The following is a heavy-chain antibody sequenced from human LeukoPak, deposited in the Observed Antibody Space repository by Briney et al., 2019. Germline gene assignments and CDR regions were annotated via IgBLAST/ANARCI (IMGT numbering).Heavy chain of an antibody. CDR3: ASALIAAAALDY. D-gene: IGHD6-13*01. V-gene: IGHV3-21*01. CDR1: GFTFSNYD. CDR2: ISSSSSYI. J-gene: IGHJ4*02. Sequence: KPGGSLRLSCAASGFTFSNYDMNWVRQAPGKGLEWVSSISSSSSYIYYADSVKGRFTISRDNAKNSLYLQMNSLRAEDTAVYYCASALIAAAALDYWGQGTLVTVSS.